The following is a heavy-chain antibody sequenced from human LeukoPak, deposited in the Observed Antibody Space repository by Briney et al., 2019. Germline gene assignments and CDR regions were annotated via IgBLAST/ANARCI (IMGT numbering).Heavy chain of an antibody. V-gene: IGHV3-7*01. Sequence: GGSLRLSCAASGFTFSSYWMSWVRQAPGKGLEWVANIKQDGSEKYYVDSVRGRFTISRDNAKNSLYLQMNSLRAEDTAVYYCARAPAGVSVAVDAFDIWGQGTMVTVSS. D-gene: IGHD6-19*01. CDR3: ARAPAGVSVAVDAFDI. CDR1: GFTFSSYW. CDR2: IKQDGSEK. J-gene: IGHJ3*02.